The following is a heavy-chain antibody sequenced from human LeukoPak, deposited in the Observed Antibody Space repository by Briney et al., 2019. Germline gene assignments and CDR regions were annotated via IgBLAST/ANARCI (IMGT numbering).Heavy chain of an antibody. D-gene: IGHD6-13*01. J-gene: IGHJ4*02. Sequence: SETLSLTCTVSGGSISSYYWSGMREPAGKGREWIGRIYTSGSTNYNPSLKSRVTISVDKSKNQFSLKLSSVTAADADVYYCAREDSSSSDYWGQGTLVTVSS. CDR2: IYTSGST. CDR3: AREDSSSSDY. V-gene: IGHV4-4*07. CDR1: GGSISSYY.